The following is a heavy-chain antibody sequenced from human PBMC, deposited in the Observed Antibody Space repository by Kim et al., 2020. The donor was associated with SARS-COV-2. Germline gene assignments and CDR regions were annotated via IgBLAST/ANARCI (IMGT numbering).Heavy chain of an antibody. CDR2: ISYNGVGT. CDR3: AQNWNLDR. CDR1: GFTFSTYA. J-gene: IGHJ5*02. V-gene: IGHV3-23*01. D-gene: IGHD1-1*01. Sequence: GGSLRLSCAASGFTFSTYAMSWVRQAPGKGLEWVSFISYNGVGTYYADSVKGRLTISRDNTENTLHLQMNSLRADDTAVYYCAQNWNLDRWGQGTLVTVSS.